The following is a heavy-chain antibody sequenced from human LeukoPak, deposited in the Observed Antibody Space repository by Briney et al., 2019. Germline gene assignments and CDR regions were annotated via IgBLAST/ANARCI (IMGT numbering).Heavy chain of an antibody. V-gene: IGHV3-33*03. Sequence: PGESLRLSCAASGFTFSSYGMHWVRQAPGKGLEWVAVIWYDGSNKYYADSVKGRFTISRDNAKNSLYLQMDSLRAEDTAVYYCATSDDLWSGMDNWGQGTLVTVSS. J-gene: IGHJ4*02. CDR2: IWYDGSNK. D-gene: IGHD3-3*01. CDR3: ATSDDLWSGMDN. CDR1: GFTFSSYG.